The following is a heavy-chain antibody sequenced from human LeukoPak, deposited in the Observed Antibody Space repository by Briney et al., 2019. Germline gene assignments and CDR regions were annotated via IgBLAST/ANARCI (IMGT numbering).Heavy chain of an antibody. CDR3: ARDYDSSGYYYGAHFDY. J-gene: IGHJ4*02. Sequence: GGSLRLSCAASGFTFSSYSMNWVRQAPGKGLEWVSSISSGSSYIYYADSMEGRFTISRDNAKNSLYLQMNSLRAEDTAVYYCARDYDSSGYYYGAHFDYWGQGTLVTVSS. CDR1: GFTFSSYS. CDR2: ISSGSSYI. D-gene: IGHD3-22*01. V-gene: IGHV3-21*01.